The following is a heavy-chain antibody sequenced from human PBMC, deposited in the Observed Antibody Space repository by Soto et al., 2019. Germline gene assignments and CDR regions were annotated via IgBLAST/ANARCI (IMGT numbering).Heavy chain of an antibody. J-gene: IGHJ4*02. CDR2: IYSGGTT. CDR1: GLSVSGNS. D-gene: IGHD3-10*01. CDR3: ARDYRLMVRGAGFDY. Sequence: EVQLVESGGGLVQPGGSLRLSCAASGLSVSGNSMSWVRQAPGKGLEWVSVIYSGGTTYYADSVKGRFIISRDILKNTLYSHMNSLRVENTAVYYCARDYRLMVRGAGFDYWGQGTLVSVSS. V-gene: IGHV3-66*01.